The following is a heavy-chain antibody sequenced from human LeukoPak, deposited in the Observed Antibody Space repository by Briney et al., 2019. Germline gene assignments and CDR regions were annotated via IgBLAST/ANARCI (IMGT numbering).Heavy chain of an antibody. J-gene: IGHJ5*02. CDR2: ISGSGDST. V-gene: IGHV3-23*01. D-gene: IGHD2-2*01. CDR3: AKGPNLKVVPAAIDP. CDR1: GFIFNNYA. Sequence: GGSLRLSCAASGFIFNNYAMTWVRQAPGKGLEWVSVISGSGDSTFYADSVKGRFSISRDNSKNTLYLQLNSLRAEDTAVYYCAKGPNLKVVPAAIDPWGQGTLVTVSS.